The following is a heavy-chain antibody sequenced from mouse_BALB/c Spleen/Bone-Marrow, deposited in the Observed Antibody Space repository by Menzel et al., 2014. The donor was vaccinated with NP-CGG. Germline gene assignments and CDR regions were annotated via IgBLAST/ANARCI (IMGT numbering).Heavy chain of an antibody. CDR2: IDPASDYT. Sequence: EVQLQESGAELVKPGASVKLSCTASGFNIKDTCMYWVKQRPEQGLEWIGRIDPASDYTQFDSKFQGKATITADTSSNTAYLQLSSLTSEDTAVYYCATLTGTFDYWGQGTTLTVSS. CDR1: GFNIKDTC. J-gene: IGHJ2*01. D-gene: IGHD4-1*01. CDR3: ATLTGTFDY. V-gene: IGHV14-3*02.